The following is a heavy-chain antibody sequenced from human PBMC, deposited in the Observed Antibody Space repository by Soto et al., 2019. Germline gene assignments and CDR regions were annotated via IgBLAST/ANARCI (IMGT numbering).Heavy chain of an antibody. J-gene: IGHJ5*02. Sequence: QVQLVQSGAEVKKPGSSVKVSCKASGGTFSSYTISWVRQAPGQGLAWMGRIIPILGIANYAQKFQGRVTITAEKSTSTAYMELSSLRSEDTAVYYCASGDSSGWYGWFDPWGQGTLVTVSS. CDR3: ASGDSSGWYGWFDP. CDR2: IIPILGIA. V-gene: IGHV1-69*02. D-gene: IGHD6-19*01. CDR1: GGTFSSYT.